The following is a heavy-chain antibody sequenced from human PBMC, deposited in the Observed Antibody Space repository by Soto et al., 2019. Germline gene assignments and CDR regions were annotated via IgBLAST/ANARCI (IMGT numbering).Heavy chain of an antibody. CDR3: ARELGTIAAAGSCGMDV. Sequence: SQTLSLTCAISGDSVSSNSAAWNWIRQSPSRGLEWLGRTYYRSKWYNDYAVSVKSRITITPDTSKNQFSLQLNSVTPEDTAVYYSARELGTIAAAGSCGMDVWGQGTTVTVSS. J-gene: IGHJ6*02. CDR2: TYYRSKWYN. CDR1: GDSVSSNSAA. V-gene: IGHV6-1*01. D-gene: IGHD6-13*01.